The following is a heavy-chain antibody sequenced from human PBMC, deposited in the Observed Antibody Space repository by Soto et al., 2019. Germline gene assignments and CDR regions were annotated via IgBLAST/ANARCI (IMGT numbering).Heavy chain of an antibody. CDR1: GYTFTSYG. Sequence: QVQLVQSGAEVKKPGASVKVSCKASGYTFTSYGISWVRQAPGQGLGWMGWISAYNGNTNYPPNLQGRVTMTTDTSPSTAYMVPRSPRSPHTAGYCCTMGAVAAIDGVHIYSGMDVWGQGTTVTVSS. D-gene: IGHD2-21*02. V-gene: IGHV1-18*01. CDR2: ISAYNGNT. CDR3: TMGAVAAIDGVHIYSGMDV. J-gene: IGHJ6*01.